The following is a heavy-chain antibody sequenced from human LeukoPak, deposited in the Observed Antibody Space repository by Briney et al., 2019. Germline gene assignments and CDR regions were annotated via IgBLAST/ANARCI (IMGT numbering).Heavy chain of an antibody. V-gene: IGHV3-7*01. CDR1: GFTFNSYW. Sequence: GGSLRLSCAASGFTFNSYWMNWVRQAPGKGLEWVANIKQDGSEKYYVDSVKGRFTISRDNAKNSLYLQMNSLRAEDTAVYYCARDPVYGDYEDYWGQGTLVTVSS. CDR3: ARDPVYGDYEDY. CDR2: IKQDGSEK. J-gene: IGHJ4*02. D-gene: IGHD4-17*01.